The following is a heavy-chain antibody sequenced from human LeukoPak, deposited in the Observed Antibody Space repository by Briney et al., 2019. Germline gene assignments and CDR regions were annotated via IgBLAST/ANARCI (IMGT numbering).Heavy chain of an antibody. CDR3: ARGGGITMVRGVSIYDY. V-gene: IGHV4-34*01. CDR2: INHSGST. J-gene: IGHJ4*02. CDR1: GGSFSGYY. D-gene: IGHD3-10*01. Sequence: SETLSLTCAVYGGSFSGYYWSWIRQPPGKGLEWIGEINHSGSTNYNPSLKSRVTTSVDTSKNQFSLKLSSVTAADTAVYYCARGGGITMVRGVSIYDYWGQGTLVTVSS.